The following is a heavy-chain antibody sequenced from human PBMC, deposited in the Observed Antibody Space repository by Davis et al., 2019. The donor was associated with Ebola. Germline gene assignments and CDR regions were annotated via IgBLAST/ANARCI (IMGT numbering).Heavy chain of an antibody. V-gene: IGHV3-74*01. CDR1: GFTFSGYW. Sequence: HTGGSLRLSCAASGFTFSGYWMHWVRQAPGKGLVWVSRINSDGSSTSYADSVKGRFTISRDNAKNTLYLQMNSLRAEDTAVYYCARDRWLRGLGWYFDLWGRGTLVTVSS. J-gene: IGHJ2*01. CDR3: ARDRWLRGLGWYFDL. D-gene: IGHD5-18*01. CDR2: INSDGSST.